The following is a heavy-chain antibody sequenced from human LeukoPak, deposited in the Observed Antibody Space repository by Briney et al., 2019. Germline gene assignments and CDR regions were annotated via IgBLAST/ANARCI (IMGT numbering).Heavy chain of an antibody. V-gene: IGHV3-23*01. Sequence: GGSLRLSCAASGFTFSSYGVSWVRQAPGKGLEWVSGISGSGHRTYYADSVKGRFTISRDNAKNTLYLEMNSLRVEDTAVYYCARDWYHAIDYWGQGTLVTVSS. CDR1: GFTFSSYG. J-gene: IGHJ4*02. CDR3: ARDWYHAIDY. D-gene: IGHD2-2*01. CDR2: ISGSGHRT.